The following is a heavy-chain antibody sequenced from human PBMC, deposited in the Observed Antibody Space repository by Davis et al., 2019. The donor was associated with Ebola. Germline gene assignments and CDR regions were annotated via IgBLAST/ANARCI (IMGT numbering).Heavy chain of an antibody. D-gene: IGHD3-22*01. CDR3: AREADYYDSSGYSHYFDY. CDR1: GFTFSRYT. Sequence: GESLEISCAASGFTFSRYTMNWVRQAPGKGLGWVSSISSSSSYIYYADSVKGRFTISRDNAKNSLYLQMNSLRAEDTAVYYCAREADYYDSSGYSHYFDYWGQGTLVTVSS. J-gene: IGHJ4*02. V-gene: IGHV3-21*01. CDR2: ISSSSSYI.